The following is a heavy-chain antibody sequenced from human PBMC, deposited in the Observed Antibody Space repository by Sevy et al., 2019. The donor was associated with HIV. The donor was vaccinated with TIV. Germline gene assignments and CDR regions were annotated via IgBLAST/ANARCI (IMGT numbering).Heavy chain of an antibody. CDR3: ARPTPRIAPSSAAFFDY. V-gene: IGHV3-23*01. CDR2: INGDGGIA. CDR1: GFPFSSFA. D-gene: IGHD1-26*01. J-gene: IGHJ4*02. Sequence: GGSLRLSCAASGFPFSSFAMSWVRHIPGKGLEWVSTINGDGGIAYYADSVKGRFTLSRDNSNNTVFLQMNRLRDEDTAVYYCARPTPRIAPSSAAFFDYWGQGTLVTVSS.